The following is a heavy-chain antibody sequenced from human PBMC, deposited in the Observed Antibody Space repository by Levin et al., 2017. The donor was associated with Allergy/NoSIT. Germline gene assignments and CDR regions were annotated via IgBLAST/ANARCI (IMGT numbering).Heavy chain of an antibody. J-gene: IGHJ3*02. V-gene: IGHV3-72*01. CDR3: ARRIVTTGGSETFDI. CDR1: GFIFSDHY. Sequence: GGSLRLSCAASGFIFSDHYMDWVRQAPGKGLEWVGRIRNNANSYTTEYAASEKGRFTISRDDSKSSLSLQMNSLKTEDTAVYFCARRIVTTGGSETFDIWGQGTMVTVSS. CDR2: IRNNANSYTT. D-gene: IGHD5-12*01.